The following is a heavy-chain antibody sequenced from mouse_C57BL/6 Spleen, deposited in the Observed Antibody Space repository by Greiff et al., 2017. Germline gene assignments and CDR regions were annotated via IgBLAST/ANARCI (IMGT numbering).Heavy chain of an antibody. D-gene: IGHD2-4*01. CDR1: GYTFTSYW. CDR3: ASVDYNGLAY. J-gene: IGHJ3*01. CDR2: IDPSDSYT. Sequence: VQLQQPGAELVMPGASVKLSCKASGYTFTSYWMHWVKQRPEHGLEWIGEIDPSDSYTNDNQKFKGKSTVTVDTSSSTAYMQLSSLTSEDSAVYYCASVDYNGLAYWGQGTLVTVSA. V-gene: IGHV1-69*01.